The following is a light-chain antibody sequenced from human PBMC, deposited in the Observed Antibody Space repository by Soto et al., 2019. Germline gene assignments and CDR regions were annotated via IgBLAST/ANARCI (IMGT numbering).Light chain of an antibody. Sequence: DIVMTQSPDSLAVSLGERATINCRSSQNVLYSSNNKNYLAWYQQTQGQPPRLLVYWASTRESGVPDRFSGSGSSTDCTLTLSSLQADDVEVYYCQQYYNTPRTFGQGTKVDIK. CDR3: QQYYNTPRT. CDR1: QNVLYSSNNKNY. J-gene: IGKJ1*01. V-gene: IGKV4-1*01. CDR2: WAS.